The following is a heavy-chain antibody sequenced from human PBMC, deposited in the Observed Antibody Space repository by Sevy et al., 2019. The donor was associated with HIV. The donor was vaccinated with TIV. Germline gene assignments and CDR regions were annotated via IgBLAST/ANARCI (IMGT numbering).Heavy chain of an antibody. Sequence: ASVKVSCKASGDTVTGYYMNWVRQAPGQGLEWMGWINPNSGGTKYAKKFEGRVTMTRDTSINTAYMELSRLRSDDTAVYYCARVGDILMIESWFDPWGQGTLVTVSS. D-gene: IGHD3-22*01. CDR3: ARVGDILMIESWFDP. CDR2: INPNSGGT. V-gene: IGHV1-2*02. CDR1: GDTVTGYY. J-gene: IGHJ5*02.